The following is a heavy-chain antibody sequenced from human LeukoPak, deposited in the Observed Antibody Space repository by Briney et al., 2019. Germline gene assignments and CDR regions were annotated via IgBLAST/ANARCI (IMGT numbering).Heavy chain of an antibody. Sequence: HPGGSLRLSCAASGFTFSSYAMHWVRQAPGKGLEWVANIKLDGTTKDYVDSVKGRFTIFRDNAKNSLYLQMNNLRGDDTAVYYCATVAGDCSGGRCYLLRFDYWGQGTLVTVSS. CDR2: IKLDGTTK. CDR3: ATVAGDCSGGRCYLLRFDY. CDR1: GFTFSSYA. V-gene: IGHV3-7*01. J-gene: IGHJ4*02. D-gene: IGHD2-15*01.